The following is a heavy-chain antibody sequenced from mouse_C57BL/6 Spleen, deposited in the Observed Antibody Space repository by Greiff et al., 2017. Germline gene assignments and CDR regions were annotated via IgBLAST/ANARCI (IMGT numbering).Heavy chain of an antibody. V-gene: IGHV5-4*03. CDR1: GFTFSSYA. D-gene: IGHD1-3*01. CDR3: ARRKLSGEGAMDY. J-gene: IGHJ4*01. CDR2: ISDGGSYT. Sequence: EVMLVESGGGLVKPGGSLKLSCAASGFTFSSYAMSWVRQTPEKRLEWVATISDGGSYTYYPDNVKGRFTISRDNAKNNLYLQMSHLKSEDTAMYYCARRKLSGEGAMDYWGQGTSVTVSS.